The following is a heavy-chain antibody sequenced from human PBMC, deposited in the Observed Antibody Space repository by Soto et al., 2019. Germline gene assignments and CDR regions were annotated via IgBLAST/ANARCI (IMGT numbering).Heavy chain of an antibody. CDR3: AGSPNEDNDRYFFDY. D-gene: IGHD1-1*01. J-gene: IGHJ4*02. CDR1: GYTFTSYA. Sequence: QVQLVQSGAEVKKPGASVKVSCKASGYTFTSYAMHWVRQAPGQRLEWMGWINAGNGNTKYSQKFQGRVTITRDTAASTAYVEVSSLRSEDTAVYYCAGSPNEDNDRYFFDYWGQGTLVTVSS. V-gene: IGHV1-3*01. CDR2: INAGNGNT.